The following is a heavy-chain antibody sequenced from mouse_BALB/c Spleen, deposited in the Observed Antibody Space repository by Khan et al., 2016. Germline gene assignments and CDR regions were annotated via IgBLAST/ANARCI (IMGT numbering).Heavy chain of an antibody. CDR3: AKVGRSDYYAMDY. D-gene: IGHD1-1*01. CDR1: GYTFTDYY. CDR2: IYPGSGNT. J-gene: IGHJ4*01. Sequence: QVQLQQSGAELARPGASVKLSCKASGYTFTDYYINWVKQRTGQGLEWIGEIYPGSGNTYYNEKFKGKAILTADKSSSTAYMQLSSLTSEDSAVYFCAKVGRSDYYAMDYWGQGTSVTVSS. V-gene: IGHV1-77*01.